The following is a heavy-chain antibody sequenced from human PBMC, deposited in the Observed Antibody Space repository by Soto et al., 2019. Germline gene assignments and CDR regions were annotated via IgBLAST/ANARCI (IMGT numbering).Heavy chain of an antibody. V-gene: IGHV1-69*01. D-gene: IGHD4-4*01. J-gene: IGHJ4*02. Sequence: QVQLVQSGAEVKKVGSSVKVSCKASGGTFSRYPIAWVRQAPGHGLEWMGQIIPIFGTISHAQNFQGRTTITADESTSTAYMELSSLRSDDTAVYYCARPRTVAVTKGYDYWGQGTLVTVSS. CDR3: ARPRTVAVTKGYDY. CDR1: GGTFSRYP. CDR2: IIPIFGTI.